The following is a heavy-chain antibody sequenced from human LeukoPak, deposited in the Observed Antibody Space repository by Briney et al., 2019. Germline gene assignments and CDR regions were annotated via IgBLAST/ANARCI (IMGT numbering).Heavy chain of an antibody. Sequence: SETLSLTCTVSGGSISSSSYYWGWIRQPPGKGLEWIGSIYYSGSTYYNPSLKSRVTISVDTSKNQFSLKLSSVTAADAAVYYCAGLHFVVVPAATPYYYMDVWGKGTTVTVSS. CDR3: AGLHFVVVPAATPYYYMDV. J-gene: IGHJ6*03. V-gene: IGHV4-39*01. CDR1: GGSISSSSYY. D-gene: IGHD2-2*02. CDR2: IYYSGST.